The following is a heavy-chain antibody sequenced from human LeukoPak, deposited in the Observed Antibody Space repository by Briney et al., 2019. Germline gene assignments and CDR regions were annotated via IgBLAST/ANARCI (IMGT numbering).Heavy chain of an antibody. J-gene: IGHJ4*02. V-gene: IGHV3-23*01. CDR1: GFTFSSYA. D-gene: IGHD3-3*01. CDR3: AKGSNYDFWSGHIKN. CDR2: ISGSGGST. Sequence: PGGSLRLSCAASGFTFSSYAMSWVRQAPGKGLEWVSAISGSGGSTYYADSVKGRFTISRDNSKNTLYLQMNGLRAEDTAVYYCAKGSNYDFWSGHIKNWGQGTLVTVSS.